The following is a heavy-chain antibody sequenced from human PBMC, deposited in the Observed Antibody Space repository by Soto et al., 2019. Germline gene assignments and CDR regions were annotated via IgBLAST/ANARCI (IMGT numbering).Heavy chain of an antibody. D-gene: IGHD4-17*01. CDR2: MNPNSGNT. J-gene: IGHJ4*02. CDR1: GYTFTSYD. V-gene: IGHV1-8*01. CDR3: ARSTNDYGDRH. Sequence: QVQLVQSGAEVTKPGASVKISCRASGYTFTSYDINWVRQATGQGLEWMGWMNPNSGNTGYAQKFQGRVTMTRNTSISTAYMELSSLTSDDTAVYYCARSTNDYGDRHWGQGTLVTVSS.